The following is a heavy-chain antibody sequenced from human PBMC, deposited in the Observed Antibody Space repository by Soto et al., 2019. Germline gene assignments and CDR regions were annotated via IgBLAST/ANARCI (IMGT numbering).Heavy chain of an antibody. D-gene: IGHD6-19*01. CDR2: MNPNSGNT. V-gene: IGHV1-8*01. Sequence: ASVKVSCKASGYTFTSYDINWVRQATGQGLEWMGWMNPNSGNTGYAQKFQGRVTMTRNTSISTAYMELSSLRSEDTAVYYCARSARPIAVAQNWGQGTLVTVSS. CDR1: GYTFTSYD. CDR3: ARSARPIAVAQN. J-gene: IGHJ4*02.